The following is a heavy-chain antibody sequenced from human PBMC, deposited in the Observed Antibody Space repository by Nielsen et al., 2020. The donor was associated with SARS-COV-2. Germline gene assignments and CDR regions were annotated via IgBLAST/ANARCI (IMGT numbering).Heavy chain of an antibody. CDR2: ISYDGSNK. CDR3: AGSQGVAATYYYYGMDV. CDR1: GFTFSSYG. D-gene: IGHD2-15*01. V-gene: IGHV3-30*03. J-gene: IGHJ6*02. Sequence: GESLKISCAASGFTFSSYGMHWVRQAPGKGLEWVAVISYDGSNKYYADSVKGRFTISRDNSKNTLYLQMNSLRAEDTAVYYCAGSQGVAATYYYYGMDVWGQGTTVTVSS.